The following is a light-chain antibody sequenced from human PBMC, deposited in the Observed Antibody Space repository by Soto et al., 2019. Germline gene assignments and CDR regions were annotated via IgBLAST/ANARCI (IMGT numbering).Light chain of an antibody. Sequence: QSVLTQPPSASGTPGQRVTISCSGSSSNIGSNLVTWYQQLPGTAPKLLIYSNNQRPSGVPDRFSGSKSGTSASLAISGLQSEDEADYYCAAWDDSLNGVVFGGGTKLTVL. CDR1: SSNIGSNL. CDR2: SNN. CDR3: AAWDDSLNGVV. V-gene: IGLV1-44*01. J-gene: IGLJ2*01.